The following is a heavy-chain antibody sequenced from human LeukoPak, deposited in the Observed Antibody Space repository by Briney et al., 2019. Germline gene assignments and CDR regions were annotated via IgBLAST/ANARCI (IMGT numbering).Heavy chain of an antibody. J-gene: IGHJ4*02. Sequence: ASVKVSCKASGYTFTGYYMHWVRPAPGQGLEWMGWINPNSGGTNYAQKFQGRVTMTRDTSISTAYMELSRLRSDDTAVYYCARTRRYHYYFDYWGQGTLVTVSS. CDR2: INPNSGGT. V-gene: IGHV1-2*02. D-gene: IGHD2-2*01. CDR3: ARTRRYHYYFDY. CDR1: GYTFTGYY.